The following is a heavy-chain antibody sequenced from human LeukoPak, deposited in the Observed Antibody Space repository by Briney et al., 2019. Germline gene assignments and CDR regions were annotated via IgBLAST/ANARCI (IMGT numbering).Heavy chain of an antibody. CDR2: FYLGDSHP. Sequence: EESLKISCMGSGYTFTSSWLGWVGYMPGKGLECMRIFYLGDSHPRYHPSFQGHVPTPADKPITTAFLQWSTLNASAPPRYNCARRRIAAAGRNFDYWGQGTLVTVSS. D-gene: IGHD6-13*01. CDR1: GYTFTSSW. J-gene: IGHJ4*02. CDR3: ARRRIAAAGRNFDY. V-gene: IGHV5-51*01.